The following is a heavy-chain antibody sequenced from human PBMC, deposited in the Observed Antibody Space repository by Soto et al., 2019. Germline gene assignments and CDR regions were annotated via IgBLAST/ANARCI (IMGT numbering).Heavy chain of an antibody. D-gene: IGHD6-13*01. CDR2: IYYSGST. V-gene: IGHV4-30-4*01. CDR3: ASRHSSPYFDY. CDR1: GGSISSGDYY. J-gene: IGHJ4*02. Sequence: QVQLQESGPGLVRPAQTLSLTCTVSGGSISSGDYYWSWIRQPPGKGLEWIGSIYYSGSTYYNPSLKSRVTISVDTSKNQFSLKLNSVTASDTAVYYCASRHSSPYFDYWGQGTLVTVSS.